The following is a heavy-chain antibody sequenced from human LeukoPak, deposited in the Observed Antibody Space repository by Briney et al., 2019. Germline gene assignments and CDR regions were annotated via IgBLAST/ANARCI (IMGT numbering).Heavy chain of an antibody. D-gene: IGHD6-13*01. CDR1: GFTFSTYT. CDR2: ISTRSSYM. J-gene: IGHJ4*02. V-gene: IGHV3-21*01. Sequence: PGGSLRLSCAASGFTFSTYTMNWVRQAPGKGLEWVSSISTRSSYMYYADLVKGRFTISRDDAKNSLYLEMNSLRAEDTAVYYCATLAPTDGYWGQGTLVIVSS. CDR3: ATLAPTDGY.